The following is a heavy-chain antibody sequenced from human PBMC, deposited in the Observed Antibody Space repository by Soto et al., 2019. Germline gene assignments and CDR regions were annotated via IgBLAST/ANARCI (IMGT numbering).Heavy chain of an antibody. CDR2: ISANGQGI. J-gene: IGHJ4*02. Sequence: GGSLRLSVAASGFTFSTYALSWVRQAPGKGLEWVSAISANGQGIYYADSVRGRFTISRDNSKNTIFLHMDSLRAEDTAVYYCAKDRNYPRDQFHYWGQGTLVTVSS. CDR3: AKDRNYPRDQFHY. D-gene: IGHD1-7*01. V-gene: IGHV3-23*01. CDR1: GFTFSTYA.